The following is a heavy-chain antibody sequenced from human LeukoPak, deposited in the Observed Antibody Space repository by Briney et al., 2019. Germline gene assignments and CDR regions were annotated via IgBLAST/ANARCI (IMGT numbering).Heavy chain of an antibody. J-gene: IGHJ4*02. CDR3: ARDYYYDSSGYYYICYFDY. Sequence: ASVKVSCKASGYTFTCYYMHWVRQAPGQGLEWMGWINPNSGGTNYAQKFQGRVTMTRDTSISTAYMELSRLRSDDTAVYYCARDYYYDSSGYYYICYFDYWGQGTLVTVSS. CDR1: GYTFTCYY. CDR2: INPNSGGT. V-gene: IGHV1-2*02. D-gene: IGHD3-22*01.